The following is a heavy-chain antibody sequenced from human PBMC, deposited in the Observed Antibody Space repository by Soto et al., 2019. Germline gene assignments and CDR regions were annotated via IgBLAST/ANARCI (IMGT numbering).Heavy chain of an antibody. CDR1: WDSVSSNSAA. Sequence: AQTLSLTCAISWDSVSSNSAAWNWIRQSPSRGLEWLRRTYYRSKWYNDYAVSVKSRITLNPDTSKNQFSLQLNSVTPEDTAVYYCARELIAVAGTRSVRYYYYGVDVWGQGTTVTVSS. V-gene: IGHV6-1*01. D-gene: IGHD6-19*01. J-gene: IGHJ6*02. CDR3: ARELIAVAGTRSVRYYYYGVDV. CDR2: TYYRSKWYN.